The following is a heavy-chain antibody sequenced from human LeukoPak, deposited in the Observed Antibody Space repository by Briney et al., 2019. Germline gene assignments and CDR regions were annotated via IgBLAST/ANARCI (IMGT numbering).Heavy chain of an antibody. J-gene: IGHJ5*02. CDR2: INHSGST. Sequence: SETLSLTCAVYVGSFSGYYWSWNRQPPGKGLEWIGEINHSGSTNYNPSLKSRVTISVDTSKNQFSLELSSVTAADSAVYYCARGAKYYYGSDPNWFDPWGQGTLVTVSS. CDR1: VGSFSGYY. CDR3: ARGAKYYYGSDPNWFDP. V-gene: IGHV4-34*01. D-gene: IGHD3-10*01.